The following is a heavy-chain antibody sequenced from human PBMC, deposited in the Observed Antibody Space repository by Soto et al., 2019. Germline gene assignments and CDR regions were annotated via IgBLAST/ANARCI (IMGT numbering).Heavy chain of an antibody. CDR1: GFTFSSYG. J-gene: IGHJ4*02. CDR2: ISYDGSNK. CDR3: AKASSWSPVDY. V-gene: IGHV3-30*18. D-gene: IGHD6-13*01. Sequence: QVQLVDSGGGVVQPGRSLRLSCAASGFTFSSYGMHWVRQAPGKGLEWVAVISYDGSNKYYVDSVKGRFTISRDNSKNTLYLQMNSLRAEDTGVYYCAKASSWSPVDYWGQGTLVTVSS.